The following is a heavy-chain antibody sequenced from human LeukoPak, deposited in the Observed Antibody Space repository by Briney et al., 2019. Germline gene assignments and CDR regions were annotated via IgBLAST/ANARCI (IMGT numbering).Heavy chain of an antibody. V-gene: IGHV1-18*01. CDR2: ISAYNGNT. CDR3: ARVIGYSKPTDYFDY. CDR1: GYTFTSYG. J-gene: IGHJ4*02. Sequence: ASVKVSCKASGYTFTSYGISWVRQAPGQGLEWMGWISAYNGNTNYAQKLQGRVTMTTGTSTSTAYMELRSLRSDDTAVYYCARVIGYSKPTDYFDYWGQGTLVTVSS. D-gene: IGHD4-11*01.